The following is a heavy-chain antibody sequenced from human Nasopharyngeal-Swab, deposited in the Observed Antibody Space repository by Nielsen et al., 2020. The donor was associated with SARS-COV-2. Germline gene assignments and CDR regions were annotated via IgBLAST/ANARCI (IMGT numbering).Heavy chain of an antibody. J-gene: IGHJ4*02. D-gene: IGHD5-24*01. CDR3: ARDMGRDGYNYPFDY. CDR2: VSYDGSSK. V-gene: IGHV3-30-3*01. Sequence: WIRQPLGKGLEWVAVVSYDGSSKYYADSVKGRFTISRDNSKNTLYLQMNSLRAEDTAVFYCARDMGRDGYNYPFDYWGQGTLVTVSS.